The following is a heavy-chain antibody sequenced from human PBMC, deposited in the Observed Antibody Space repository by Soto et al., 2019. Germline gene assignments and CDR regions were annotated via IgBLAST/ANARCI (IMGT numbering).Heavy chain of an antibody. CDR1: GASIINYY. J-gene: IGHJ6*02. Sequence: SETLSLTFTVSGASIINYYWAWIRQSPGGGLESIGYVSNTATTTYNPSLKNRVTISVDASKSQFYLKLRSVTAADTAVYYCARGEWFVRGYGMDVWGQGTTVTVSS. CDR2: VSNTATT. V-gene: IGHV4-59*01. CDR3: ARGEWFVRGYGMDV. D-gene: IGHD3-3*01.